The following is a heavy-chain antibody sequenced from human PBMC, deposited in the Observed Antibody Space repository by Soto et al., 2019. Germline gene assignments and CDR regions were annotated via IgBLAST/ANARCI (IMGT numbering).Heavy chain of an antibody. CDR2: LDPEDGET. Sequence: GASVKVSCKASGYTFTSYYMHWVRQAPGQGLEWMGGLDPEDGETIYAQKFQGRVTMTEDTSTDTAYMELSSLRSEDTAVYYCATPLVPAAKVSAFDIWGQGTMVT. D-gene: IGHD2-2*01. CDR3: ATPLVPAAKVSAFDI. V-gene: IGHV1-24*01. J-gene: IGHJ3*02. CDR1: GYTFTSYY.